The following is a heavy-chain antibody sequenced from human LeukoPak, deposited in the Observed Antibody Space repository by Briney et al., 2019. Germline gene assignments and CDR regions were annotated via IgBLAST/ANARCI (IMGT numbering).Heavy chain of an antibody. Sequence: GGSLRLSCAASGFTFSSYGMHWVRQAPGKGLEWVAFIRYDGSNKYYADSVKGRFTISRGNSKNTLYLQMNSLRAEDTAVYYCAKDFGFDFWSGYSSDYWGQGTLVTVSS. CDR3: AKDFGFDFWSGYSSDY. CDR1: GFTFSSYG. CDR2: IRYDGSNK. V-gene: IGHV3-30*02. D-gene: IGHD3-3*01. J-gene: IGHJ4*02.